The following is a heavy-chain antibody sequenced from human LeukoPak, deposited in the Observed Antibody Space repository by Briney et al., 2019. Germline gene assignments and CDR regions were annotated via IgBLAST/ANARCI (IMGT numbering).Heavy chain of an antibody. CDR1: GFTFSSYW. J-gene: IGHJ5*02. CDR3: AREPRTEDSSSSGWFDP. CDR2: IKQDGSEK. D-gene: IGHD6-6*01. Sequence: GGSLRLSCAASGFTFSSYWMSWVRQAPGKGLEWVANIKQDGSEKYYVDSVKGRFTISRDNAKNSLYLQMNSLRAEDTAVYYCAREPRTEDSSSSGWFDPRGQGTLVTVSP. V-gene: IGHV3-7*01.